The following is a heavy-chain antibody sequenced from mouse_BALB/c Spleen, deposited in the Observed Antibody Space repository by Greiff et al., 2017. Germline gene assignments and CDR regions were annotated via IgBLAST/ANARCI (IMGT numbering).Heavy chain of an antibody. V-gene: IGHV1S56*01. CDR2: IYPGNVNT. CDR1: GYTFTSYY. Sequence: VQLQQSGPELVKPGASVRISCKASGYTFTSYYIHWVKQRPGQGLEWIVWIYPGNVNTKYNEKFKGKATLTADKSSSTAYMQLSSLTSEDSAVYFCARATVVAPYYAMDYWGQGTSVTVSS. D-gene: IGHD1-1*01. J-gene: IGHJ4*01. CDR3: ARATVVAPYYAMDY.